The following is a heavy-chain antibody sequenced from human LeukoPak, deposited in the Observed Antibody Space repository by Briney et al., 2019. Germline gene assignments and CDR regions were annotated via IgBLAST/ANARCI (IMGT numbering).Heavy chain of an antibody. CDR2: IRGGDGSS. Sequence: GGSLRLSCAASGFTFSSYAMSWVRQAPGKGLEWVSAIRGGDGSSYYTDSVKGRFTISRDNSKNTLYPQMNSMRAEDTAVYFCAKRGVVIRVILVGFHKEAYYFDSWGQGVLVTVSS. D-gene: IGHD3-22*01. CDR1: GFTFSSYA. J-gene: IGHJ4*02. CDR3: AKRGVVIRVILVGFHKEAYYFDS. V-gene: IGHV3-23*01.